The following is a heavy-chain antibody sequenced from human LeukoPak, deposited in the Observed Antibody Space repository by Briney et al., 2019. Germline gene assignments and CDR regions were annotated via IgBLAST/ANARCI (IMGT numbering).Heavy chain of an antibody. CDR3: VKWGDYDILTGYYDPGY. CDR1: GFTFSNYA. D-gene: IGHD3-9*01. V-gene: IGHV3-23*01. Sequence: GASLRLSCAASGFTFSNYAMSWVRQAPGKGLEWVSAVSGRDDSTYYADSVKGRFTISRDTSKNTLYLQVDSLRAEDTAVYYCVKWGDYDILTGYYDPGYWGQGTLVTVSS. J-gene: IGHJ4*02. CDR2: VSGRDDST.